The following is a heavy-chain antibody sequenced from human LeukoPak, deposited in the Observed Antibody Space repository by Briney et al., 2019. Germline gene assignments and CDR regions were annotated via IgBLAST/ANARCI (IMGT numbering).Heavy chain of an antibody. Sequence: KPSETLSLTCTVSGGSISGYSWSWIRQPAGKGLEWIGRIYSSGSTNYNPSLKSRVTMSVDTSKNQFSLKLSSVTAADTAVYYCARVPYYYDSSGYPKPGWFDPWGQGTLVTVSS. CDR2: IYSSGST. D-gene: IGHD3-22*01. CDR3: ARVPYYYDSSGYPKPGWFDP. CDR1: GGSISGYS. J-gene: IGHJ5*02. V-gene: IGHV4-4*07.